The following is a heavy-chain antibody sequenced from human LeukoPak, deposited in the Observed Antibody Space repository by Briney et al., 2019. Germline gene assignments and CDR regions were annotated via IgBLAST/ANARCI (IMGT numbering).Heavy chain of an antibody. Sequence: PGGSLRLSCAASGFTFSSYEMNWVRQAPGKGLEWVSYISSSGSTIYYADSVKGRFTISRDNAKNSLYLQMNSLRAEDTAVYYCVRDGGYCSGGSCYSGEYYYYGMDVWGQGTTVTVSS. V-gene: IGHV3-48*03. J-gene: IGHJ6*02. CDR2: ISSSGSTI. CDR3: VRDGGYCSGGSCYSGEYYYYGMDV. D-gene: IGHD2-15*01. CDR1: GFTFSSYE.